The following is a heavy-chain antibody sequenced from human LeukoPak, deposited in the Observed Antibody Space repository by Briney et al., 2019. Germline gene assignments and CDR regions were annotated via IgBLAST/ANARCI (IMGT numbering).Heavy chain of an antibody. V-gene: IGHV3-30*03. J-gene: IGHJ3*02. CDR1: GFTFSSYG. Sequence: GGSLRLSCAASGFTFSSYGMHWVRQASGKGLEWVAVISYDGSNKYYADSVKGRFTISRDNSKNTLYLQMNSLRAEDTAVYYCASIAAADSHDAFDIWGQGTMVTVSS. CDR2: ISYDGSNK. D-gene: IGHD6-13*01. CDR3: ASIAAADSHDAFDI.